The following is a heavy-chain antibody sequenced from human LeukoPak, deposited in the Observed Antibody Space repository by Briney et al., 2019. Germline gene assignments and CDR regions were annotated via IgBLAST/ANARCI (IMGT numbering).Heavy chain of an antibody. D-gene: IGHD3-22*01. CDR1: GFTFSSYA. J-gene: IGHJ4*02. V-gene: IGHV3-30*04. Sequence: GRSLRLSCAASGFTFSSYAMHWVRQAPGKGLEWVAVISYDGSNKYYADSVKGRFTISRDNSKNTLYLQMNSLRAEDTAVYYCAKDRDSSGYYPHFDYWGQGTLVTVSS. CDR3: AKDRDSSGYYPHFDY. CDR2: ISYDGSNK.